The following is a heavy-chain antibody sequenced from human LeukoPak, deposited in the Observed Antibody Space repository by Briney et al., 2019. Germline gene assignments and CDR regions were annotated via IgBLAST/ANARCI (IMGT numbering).Heavy chain of an antibody. D-gene: IGHD4-17*01. V-gene: IGHV3-30-3*01. CDR2: ISCDGSNK. Sequence: GRSLRLSCAASGFTFSSYAMHWVRQAPGKGLEWVEVISCDGSNKYYADSVKGRFTISRDNSKNTLYLQMNSLRAEDTAAYYCARRTTVTTTGDYWGQGTLVTVSS. CDR1: GFTFSSYA. J-gene: IGHJ4*02. CDR3: ARRTTVTTTGDY.